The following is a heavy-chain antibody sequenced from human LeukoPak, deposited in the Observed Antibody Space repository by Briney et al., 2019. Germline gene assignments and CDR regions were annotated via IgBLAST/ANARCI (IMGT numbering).Heavy chain of an antibody. Sequence: GGSLRLSCLASGLTFSTYAMHWVRQAPGKGLEWVALISYDGGTRYYADSVKGRFTISRDNSKNTLYLQMNSLRTEDTAVYYCAPPRGGYEPFDYWGQGTLVTVSS. CDR2: ISYDGGTR. D-gene: IGHD5-12*01. CDR3: APPRGGYEPFDY. CDR1: GLTFSTYA. J-gene: IGHJ4*02. V-gene: IGHV3-30*04.